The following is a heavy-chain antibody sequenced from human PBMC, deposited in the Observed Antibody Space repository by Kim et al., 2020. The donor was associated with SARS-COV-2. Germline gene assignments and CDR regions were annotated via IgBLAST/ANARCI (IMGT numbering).Heavy chain of an antibody. V-gene: IGHV4-34*01. CDR2: INHSGST. CDR1: GGSFSGYY. D-gene: IGHD3-3*01. J-gene: IGHJ4*02. CDR3: ARGRVVFFWSGYYFDY. Sequence: SETLSLTCAVYGGSFSGYYWSWIRQPPGKGLEWIGEINHSGSTNYNPSLKSRVTISVDTSKNQFSLKLSSVTAADTAVYYCARGRVVFFWSGYYFDYWGQGTLVTVSS.